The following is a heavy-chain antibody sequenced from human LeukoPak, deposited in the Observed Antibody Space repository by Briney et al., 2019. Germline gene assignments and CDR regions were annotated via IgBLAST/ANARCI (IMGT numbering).Heavy chain of an antibody. Sequence: GASVKVSCKASGGTFSSYAISWVRQATGQGLEWMGGIIPIFGTANYAQKFQGRVTITADESTSTAYMELSSLRSEDTTVYYCARDVAAAGPNWFDPWGQGTLVTVSS. CDR2: IIPIFGTA. CDR1: GGTFSSYA. D-gene: IGHD6-13*01. V-gene: IGHV1-69*13. CDR3: ARDVAAAGPNWFDP. J-gene: IGHJ5*02.